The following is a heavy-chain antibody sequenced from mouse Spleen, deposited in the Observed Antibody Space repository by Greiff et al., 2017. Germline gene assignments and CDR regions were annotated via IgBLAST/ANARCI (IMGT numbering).Heavy chain of an antibody. CDR3: TRERFAY. J-gene: IGHJ3*01. V-gene: IGHV1-5*01. CDR1: GYTFTSYW. CDR2: IYPGNSDT. Sequence: EVQGVESGTVLARPGASVKMSCKTSGYTFTSYWMHWVKQRPGQGLEWIGAIYPGNSDTSYNQKFKGKAILTADKSSSTAYMELRSLTSEDSAVYYCTRERFAYWGQGTLVTVSA.